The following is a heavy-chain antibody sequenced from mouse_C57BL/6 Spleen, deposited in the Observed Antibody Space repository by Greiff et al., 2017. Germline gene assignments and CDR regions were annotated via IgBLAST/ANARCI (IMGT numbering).Heavy chain of an antibody. V-gene: IGHV14-3*01. CDR1: GFNIKNTY. CDR3: ARRGDSSSDDYAMDY. D-gene: IGHD1-1*01. Sequence: EVQLQQSVAELVRPGASVKLSCTASGFNIKNTYMHWVKQRPEQGLEWIGRIDPANGNTKYAPKFQGKATITADTSSNTAYLQRSSLSSEDTASDKGARRGDSSSDDYAMDYWGQGTAGTVYS. J-gene: IGHJ4*01. CDR2: IDPANGNT.